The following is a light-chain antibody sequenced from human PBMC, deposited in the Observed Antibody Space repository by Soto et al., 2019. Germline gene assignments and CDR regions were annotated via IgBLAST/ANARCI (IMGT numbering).Light chain of an antibody. Sequence: QSALTQPASVSGSPGQSITISCTGTSSDVGSYNLVSWYQQHPGKAPKLMIYEGSKRPSGVSNRFSGSKSGNTAFLTISGLQAEDEADYYCCSYAGISTFVVFGGGTKLTVL. CDR3: CSYAGISTFVV. V-gene: IGLV2-23*03. J-gene: IGLJ2*01. CDR1: SSDVGSYNL. CDR2: EGS.